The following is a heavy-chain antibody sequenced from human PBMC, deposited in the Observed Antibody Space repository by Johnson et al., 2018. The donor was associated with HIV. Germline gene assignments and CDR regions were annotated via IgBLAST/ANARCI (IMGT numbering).Heavy chain of an antibody. CDR2: IQSKTDGGAT. CDR3: STYTTLITMYVEIKGGAFDI. D-gene: IGHD3-16*01. J-gene: IGHJ3*02. V-gene: IGHV3-15*01. Sequence: VQLVESGGGVVQPGGSLRLSCAASGFTFSSYGMHWVRQAPGKGLEWIGRIQSKTDGGATDYAAPVKGRFTISRDDSKNTLYLQMNSLKTEDTAVYYCSTYTTLITMYVEIKGGAFDIWGQGTMVTVSS. CDR1: GFTFSSYG.